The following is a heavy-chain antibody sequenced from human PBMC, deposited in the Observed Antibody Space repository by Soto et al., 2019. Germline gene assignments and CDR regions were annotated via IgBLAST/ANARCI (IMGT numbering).Heavy chain of an antibody. J-gene: IGHJ6*02. CDR3: ARGGFVAGLYNAMDA. D-gene: IGHD6-19*01. CDR2: IIPMFGSP. Sequence: SGAEVKKPGSSVKVSCKASGGTLSTNAISWVRQAPGQGLEWMGAIIPMFGSPKYAQNFQGRVTITADNPTSTVYMEMISLTSADTAVYYCARGGFVAGLYNAMDAWGQGTTVAVTS. CDR1: GGTLSTNA. V-gene: IGHV1-69*06.